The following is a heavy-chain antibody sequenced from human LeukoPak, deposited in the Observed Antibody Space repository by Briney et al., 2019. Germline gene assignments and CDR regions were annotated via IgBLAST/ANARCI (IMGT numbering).Heavy chain of an antibody. CDR1: GGSISNCY. V-gene: IGHV4-59*12. D-gene: IGHD5-24*01. CDR2: IYYSGST. CDR3: ARDMRWGSGAFDV. Sequence: SETLSLTCTVSGGSISNCYWSWIRQPPGKGLEWIGYIYYSGSTNYNPSLKSRVTISVDTSKNQLSLKLSSVTAADTAVYYCARDMRWGSGAFDVWGQGTMVTVSS. J-gene: IGHJ3*01.